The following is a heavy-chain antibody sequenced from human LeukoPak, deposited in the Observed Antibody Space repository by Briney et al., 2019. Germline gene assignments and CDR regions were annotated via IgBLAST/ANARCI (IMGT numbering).Heavy chain of an antibody. J-gene: IGHJ4*02. Sequence: ASVKVSCKASGYSFSTYAMHWVRQAPGQRLEWMGWINVGNGNTKYSQKFQGRVTITRDTSASTAYMELSSLRSEDTAVYYCAKDCGGDCYTDYFDYWGQGTLVTVSS. V-gene: IGHV1-3*01. CDR3: AKDCGGDCYTDYFDY. D-gene: IGHD2-21*02. CDR2: INVGNGNT. CDR1: GYSFSTYA.